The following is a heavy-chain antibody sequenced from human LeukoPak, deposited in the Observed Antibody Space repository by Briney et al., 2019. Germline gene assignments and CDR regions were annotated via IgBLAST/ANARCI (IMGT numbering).Heavy chain of an antibody. CDR3: ARQRDTASVGAFDI. D-gene: IGHD5-18*01. CDR2: IHFSGTT. CDR1: GGSISSSSNY. Sequence: SETLSLTCTVSGGSISSSSNYWGWIRQPPGKGLEWIGSIHFSGTTYYNPSLQSRLTISVDASKNQFSLKVTSVTATDTALYYCARQRDTASVGAFDIWGQGTMVTVSS. J-gene: IGHJ3*02. V-gene: IGHV4-39*01.